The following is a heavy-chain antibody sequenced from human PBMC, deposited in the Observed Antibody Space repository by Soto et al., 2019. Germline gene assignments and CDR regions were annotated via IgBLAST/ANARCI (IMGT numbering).Heavy chain of an antibody. CDR1: GYIFTSYY. V-gene: IGHV1-46*03. D-gene: IGHD3-10*01. CDR3: SRVDPGETSPFDH. Sequence: QVQLVQSGAEVKKPGASVKVSCKASGYIFTSYYIHWVRQAPGQGLEWMGWINPFDGSRMFAQSFQGRVPMTRDTSTSTVYMEVSSLRSEDTAVYYCSRVDPGETSPFDHWGQGTLVTVSS. J-gene: IGHJ4*02. CDR2: INPFDGSR.